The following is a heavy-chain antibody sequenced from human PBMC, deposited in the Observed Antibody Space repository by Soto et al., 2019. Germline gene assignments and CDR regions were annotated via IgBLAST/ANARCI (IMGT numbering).Heavy chain of an antibody. Sequence: PGGSLRLSCAASGFTFDDYTMHWVRQAPGKGLEWVSLISWDGGSTYYADSVKGRFTISRDNSKNSLYLQMNSLRTEDTALYYCAEDSPLNYGMDVWGQGTTVTVSS. J-gene: IGHJ6*02. CDR2: ISWDGGST. CDR1: GFTFDDYT. CDR3: AEDSPLNYGMDV. V-gene: IGHV3-43*01.